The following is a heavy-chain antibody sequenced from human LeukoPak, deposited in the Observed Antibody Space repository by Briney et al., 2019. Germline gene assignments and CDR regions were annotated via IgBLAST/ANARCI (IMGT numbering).Heavy chain of an antibody. CDR3: AAQGLDGVDAFDI. V-gene: IGHV7-4-1*02. CDR2: INTNTGNP. Sequence: GASVKVSCKASGYTFTSYAMNWVRQAPGKGLEWMGWINTNTGNPTYAQGFTGRFVFSLDTSVSTAYLQISSLKAEDTAVYYCAAQGLDGVDAFDIWGQGTMVTVSS. D-gene: IGHD2-8*01. J-gene: IGHJ3*02. CDR1: GYTFTSYA.